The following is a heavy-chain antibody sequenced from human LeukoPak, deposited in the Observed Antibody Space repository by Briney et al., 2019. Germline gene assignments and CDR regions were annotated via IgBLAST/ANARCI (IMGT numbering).Heavy chain of an antibody. D-gene: IGHD3-3*01. J-gene: IGHJ3*02. CDR3: ASSPWYYDFWSSSAFDI. V-gene: IGHV4-59*01. CDR1: GVSISSYY. Sequence: SETLSLTCTVSGVSISSYYWSWIRQPPGKGLEWIGYIYYSGSTNYNPSLKSRVTISVDTSKNQFSLKLSSVTAADTAVYYCASSPWYYDFWSSSAFDIWGQGTMVTVSS. CDR2: IYYSGST.